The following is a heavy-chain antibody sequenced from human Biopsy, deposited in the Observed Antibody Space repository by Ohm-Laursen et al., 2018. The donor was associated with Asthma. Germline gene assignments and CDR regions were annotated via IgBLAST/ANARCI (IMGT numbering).Heavy chain of an antibody. D-gene: IGHD3-9*01. CDR1: GDSFSNYA. Sequence: SVKVSCKVSGDSFSNYAISWVRQAPGQGLEWMGGLIPVLGTPDHAQMFEGRVTITADESTSTAYMDLSSLRSEDTAVYYCARTYYDFLTGQVNDAFAIWGQGTMVTVSS. V-gene: IGHV1-69*13. J-gene: IGHJ3*02. CDR2: LIPVLGTP. CDR3: ARTYYDFLTGQVNDAFAI.